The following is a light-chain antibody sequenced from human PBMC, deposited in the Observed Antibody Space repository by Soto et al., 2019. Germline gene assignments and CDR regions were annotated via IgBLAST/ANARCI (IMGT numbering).Light chain of an antibody. J-gene: IGKJ5*01. CDR3: QQLNSYPQT. CDR2: SAS. V-gene: IGKV1-9*01. Sequence: IQLTQSPSSLSACVGDRVTITCQASRGISSYLAWYQQKTGKAPKLLVYSASTLQSGVPSRFRGSGSGPDFTLTISRLQPEDSETYFCQQLNSYPQTFGQGTRLEI. CDR1: RGISSY.